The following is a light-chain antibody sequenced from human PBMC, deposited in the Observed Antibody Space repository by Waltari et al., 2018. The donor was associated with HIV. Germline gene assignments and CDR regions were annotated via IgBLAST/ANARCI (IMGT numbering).Light chain of an antibody. Sequence: EIVMTQSPATLSVSPGERATLSCRASQSVSSNLAWYQQKPGQAPRLLIYGASTRATGIPARFSGSGSGTEFTLTISSLQSEDFAVYYCQQYYSLPPTFGGGTKVEIK. CDR3: QQYYSLPPT. CDR2: GAS. J-gene: IGKJ4*01. V-gene: IGKV3-15*01. CDR1: QSVSSN.